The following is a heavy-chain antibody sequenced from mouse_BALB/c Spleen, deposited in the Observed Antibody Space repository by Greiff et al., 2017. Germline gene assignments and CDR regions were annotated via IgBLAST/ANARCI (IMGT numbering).Heavy chain of an antibody. CDR1: GFSLTSYG. CDR2: IWSGGST. CDR3: AREREGLDY. Sequence: VKLVESGPGLVQPSQSLSITCTVSGFSLTSYGVHWVRQSPGKGLEWLGVIWSGGSTDYNAAFISRLSISKDNSKSQVFFKMNSLQANDTAIYYCAREREGLDYWGQGTTLTVSS. V-gene: IGHV2-2*02. J-gene: IGHJ2*01.